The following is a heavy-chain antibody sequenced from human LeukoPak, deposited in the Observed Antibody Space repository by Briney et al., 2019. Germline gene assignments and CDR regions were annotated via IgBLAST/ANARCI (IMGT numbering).Heavy chain of an antibody. CDR2: ISAYNGNT. J-gene: IGHJ4*02. D-gene: IGHD6-19*01. Sequence: ASVKVSCKASGYTFTSYGISWVRQAPGQGLEWMGWISAYNGNTNYAQKLQGRVTMTTDTSTSTAYMELRSLRSDDTAVYYCARDSRRIAVAGTATLGYWGQGTLVTVSS. V-gene: IGHV1-18*01. CDR1: GYTFTSYG. CDR3: ARDSRRIAVAGTATLGY.